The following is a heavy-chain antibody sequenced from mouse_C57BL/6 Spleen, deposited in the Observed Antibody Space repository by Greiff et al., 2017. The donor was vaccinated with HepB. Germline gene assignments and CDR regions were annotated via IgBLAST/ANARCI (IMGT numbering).Heavy chain of an antibody. Sequence: EVQLQQSGPVLVKPGASVKMSCKASGYTFTDYYMNWVKQSHGKSLEWIGVINPYNGGTSYNQKFKGKATLTVDKSSSTAYMELNSLTSADSAVYYGARWDDYDDGAWFAYWGQGTLVTVSA. J-gene: IGHJ3*01. CDR2: INPYNGGT. V-gene: IGHV1-19*01. CDR1: GYTFTDYY. CDR3: ARWDDYDDGAWFAY. D-gene: IGHD2-4*01.